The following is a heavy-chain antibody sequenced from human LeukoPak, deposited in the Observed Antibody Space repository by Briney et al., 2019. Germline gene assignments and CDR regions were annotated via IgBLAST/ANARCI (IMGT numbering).Heavy chain of an antibody. V-gene: IGHV4-39*07. D-gene: IGHD6-13*01. J-gene: IGHJ4*02. CDR2: IYYSGST. Sequence: SETLSLTCTVSGGSISSSSYYWGWIRQPPGKGLEWIGSIYYSGSTYYNPSLKSRVTISVDTSKNQFSLKLSSVTAADTAVYYCARTQKNSSSWRYHFDYWGQGTLVTVSS. CDR1: GGSISSSSYY. CDR3: ARTQKNSSSWRYHFDY.